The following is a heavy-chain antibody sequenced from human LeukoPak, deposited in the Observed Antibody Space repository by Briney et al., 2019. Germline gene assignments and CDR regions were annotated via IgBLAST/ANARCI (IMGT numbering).Heavy chain of an antibody. CDR2: ISGSGGST. J-gene: IGHJ4*02. D-gene: IGHD6-19*01. Sequence: PGGSLRLSCAASGFTFSSYAMSWVRQAPGKGLEWVSAISGSGGSTYYADSVKGRFTISRDNSKNTLYLQMNSLRAEDTAVYYCAKISSGWYGAPYYFDYWGQGTLVTVSS. CDR3: AKISSGWYGAPYYFDY. V-gene: IGHV3-23*01. CDR1: GFTFSSYA.